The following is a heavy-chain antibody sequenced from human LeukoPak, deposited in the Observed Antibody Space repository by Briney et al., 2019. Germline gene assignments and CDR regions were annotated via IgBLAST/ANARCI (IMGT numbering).Heavy chain of an antibody. CDR1: GGSISISSYY. D-gene: IGHD3-16*02. V-gene: IGHV4-39*01. Sequence: SETLSLTCTVSGGSISISSYYWGWIRQPPGKGLEWIGGIYYSGSTYYNPSLKSRVTISVDTSKNQFSLKLSSVTAADTAVYYCARALRLGELSTTLIDYWGQGTLVTVSS. CDR3: ARALRLGELSTTLIDY. CDR2: IYYSGST. J-gene: IGHJ4*02.